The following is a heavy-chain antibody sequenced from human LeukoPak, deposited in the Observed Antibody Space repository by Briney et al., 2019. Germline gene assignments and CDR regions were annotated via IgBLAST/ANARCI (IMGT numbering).Heavy chain of an antibody. J-gene: IGHJ6*02. CDR2: IWYDGSNK. V-gene: IGHV3-33*01. CDR1: GFTFSSYG. CDR3: ARGRDYDSWSGYYIYVYYYGMDV. Sequence: GRSLRLSCAASGFTFSSYGMHWVRQAPGKGLEWVAVIWYDGSNKYYADSVKGRFTISRDNSKNTLYLQMNSLRAEDTAVYYCARGRDYDSWSGYYIYVYYYGMDVWGQGTTVTVSS. D-gene: IGHD3-3*01.